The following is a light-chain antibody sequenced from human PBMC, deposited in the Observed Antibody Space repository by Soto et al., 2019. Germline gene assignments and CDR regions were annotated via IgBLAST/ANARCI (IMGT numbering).Light chain of an antibody. CDR3: QQYGSSPFT. CDR1: QSVSSSY. CDR2: GAS. V-gene: IGKV3-20*01. J-gene: IGKJ3*01. Sequence: EIVLTQSPGTLSLSPGERATLSCRASQSVSSSYLAWYQQKPGQAPRLLIYGASSRATGIPDRFSGSGSGKVFTPTISSLEPEDFAVYYCQQYGSSPFTFGPGTKLDIK.